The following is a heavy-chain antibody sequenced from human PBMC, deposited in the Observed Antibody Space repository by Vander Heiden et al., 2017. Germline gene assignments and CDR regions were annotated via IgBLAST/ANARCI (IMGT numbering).Heavy chain of an antibody. D-gene: IGHD3-10*01. V-gene: IGHV4-59*01. J-gene: IGHJ5*02. CDR3: ATLVRGPWRFDP. CDR2: IYSREPA. CDR1: GDSISSFY. Sequence: QVQLQESVPGLVKPSETLSLPCTVSGDSISSFYWSWVRPPPGKGLEWSGYIYSREPAKYNPSLKSRVTISLDRSRNQFSLKWSSVTAADTAVYYCATLVRGPWRFDPWGQGTLVTVSS.